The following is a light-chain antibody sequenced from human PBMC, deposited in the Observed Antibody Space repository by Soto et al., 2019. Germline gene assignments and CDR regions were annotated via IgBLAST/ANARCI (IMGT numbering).Light chain of an antibody. V-gene: IGKV3-11*01. CDR1: QSVSSY. CDR3: QQRSNWPIT. Sequence: EIVLTQSPATLSLSPGERATLSCRASQSVSSYLAWYQHKPGQAPRLLIYDASNRASGIPARFSGSGSGTDFTLTLSSLEPEDFAVYYCQQRSNWPITFGQGTRLEIK. J-gene: IGKJ5*01. CDR2: DAS.